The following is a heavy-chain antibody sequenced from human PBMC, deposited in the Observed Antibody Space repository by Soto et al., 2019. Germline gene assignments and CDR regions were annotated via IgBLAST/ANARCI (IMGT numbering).Heavy chain of an antibody. Sequence: QVQLVESGGGVVQPGRSLRLSCAASGFIFSGYGMHWVRQAPGKGLEWVAVIWYDGSNENYADSVKGRFTISSDNSKNTLYLQMNSLRAEYTAVYYCTIRFSDGWYSDYWGQGTLVTVSS. CDR2: IWYDGSNE. J-gene: IGHJ4*02. CDR1: GFIFSGYG. CDR3: TIRFSDGWYSDY. V-gene: IGHV3-33*01. D-gene: IGHD6-19*01.